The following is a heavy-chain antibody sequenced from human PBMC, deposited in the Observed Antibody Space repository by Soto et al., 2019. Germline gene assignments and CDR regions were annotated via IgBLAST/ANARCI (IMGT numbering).Heavy chain of an antibody. Sequence: QVQLHDSGPGLVKPSGSLSRTCAVSVGSISSSNWWSWVRQTPGKGLEWIGEIYHSGSTNYTPSLKSRVTISVDQSKNQFSLKLSSVTAADTAVYYCARGLSSLRGGYFDYWGQGTLVTVSS. D-gene: IGHD4-17*01. CDR2: IYHSGST. J-gene: IGHJ4*02. V-gene: IGHV4-4*02. CDR3: ARGLSSLRGGYFDY. CDR1: VGSISSSNW.